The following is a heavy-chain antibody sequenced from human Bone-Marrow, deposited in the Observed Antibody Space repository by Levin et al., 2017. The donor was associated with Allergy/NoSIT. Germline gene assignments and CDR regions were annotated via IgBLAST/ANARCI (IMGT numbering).Heavy chain of an antibody. CDR3: SRGLSTVAGAIDS. CDR2: INDNGDT. Sequence: NASETLSLTCAVYGGSFSGYYWNWIRQPPGKGLEWIGEINDNGDTKYNSSLRSRVTISLDTSKNQFSLKLTSVTAADTAVYYCSRGLSTVAGAIDSWGQGTLVTVSS. V-gene: IGHV4-34*01. D-gene: IGHD6-19*01. J-gene: IGHJ5*01. CDR1: GGSFSGYY.